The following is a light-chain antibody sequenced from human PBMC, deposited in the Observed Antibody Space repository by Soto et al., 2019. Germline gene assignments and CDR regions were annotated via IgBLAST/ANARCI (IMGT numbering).Light chain of an antibody. CDR3: FSFTTGWTHV. J-gene: IGLJ1*01. CDR1: SSDVGGYNY. V-gene: IGLV2-14*01. CDR2: EVS. Sequence: QSALTQPAPVSGSPGQSITISCTGISSDVGGYNYVSWYQQHPGKAPKLMIYEVSNRPSGVSNRFSGSKSGNTASPTLSGLQAEEEADYVCFSFTTGWTHVIGTGSKVIGL.